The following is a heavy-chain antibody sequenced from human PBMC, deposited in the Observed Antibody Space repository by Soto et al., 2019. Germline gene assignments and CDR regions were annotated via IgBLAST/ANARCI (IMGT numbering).Heavy chain of an antibody. D-gene: IGHD1-1*01. CDR2: IIPIGGTA. J-gene: IGHJ6*02. CDR1: GGTFSSYA. Sequence: QVQLVQSGAEVKEPGSSVKVSCKASGGTFSSYAISWVRQAPGQGLEWMGGIIPIGGTANYAQKFQGRVTIIADESTSTAYMELGSLRSEDTAVYYCARDLLGFRYTYVDVWGQGTTVTVSS. CDR3: ARDLLGFRYTYVDV. V-gene: IGHV1-69*12.